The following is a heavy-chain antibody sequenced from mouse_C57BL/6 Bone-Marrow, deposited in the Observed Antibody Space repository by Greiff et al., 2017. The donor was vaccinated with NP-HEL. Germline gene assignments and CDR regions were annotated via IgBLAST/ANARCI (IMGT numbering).Heavy chain of an antibody. CDR2: ISNGGGST. J-gene: IGHJ4*01. CDR3: ARHHSSYYYAMDY. CDR1: GFTFSDYY. Sequence: EVKLEESGGGLVQPGGSLKLSCAASGFTFSDYYMYWVRQTPEKRLEWVAYISNGGGSTYYPDTVKGRFTISRDNAKNTLYLQMSRLKSEDTAMYYCARHHSSYYYAMDYWGQGTSVTVSS. V-gene: IGHV5-12*01.